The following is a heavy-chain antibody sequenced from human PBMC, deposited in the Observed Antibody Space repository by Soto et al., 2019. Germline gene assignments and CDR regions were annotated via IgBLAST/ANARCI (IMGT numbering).Heavy chain of an antibody. CDR2: ISGSGGST. Sequence: GGSLRLSCAASGFTFSSYAMSWVRQAPGKGLEWVSAISGSGGSTYYADSVKGRFTISRDNSKNTLYLQMNSLRAEDTAVYYCAKRSITMIVVVTLGYFDYWGQGTLVTVSS. CDR1: GFTFSSYA. D-gene: IGHD3-22*01. J-gene: IGHJ4*02. CDR3: AKRSITMIVVVTLGYFDY. V-gene: IGHV3-23*01.